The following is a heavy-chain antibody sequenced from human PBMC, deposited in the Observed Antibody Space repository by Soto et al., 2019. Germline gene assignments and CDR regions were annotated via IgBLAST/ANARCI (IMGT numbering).Heavy chain of an antibody. D-gene: IGHD6-19*01. CDR2: ISWDGGST. V-gene: IGHV3-43*01. CDR1: GFTFDDYT. CDR3: AKDIGGSGWGHYYFDY. J-gene: IGHJ4*02. Sequence: GGSLRLSCAASGFTFDDYTMHWVRQAPGKGLEWVSLISWDGGSTYYADSVKGRFTISRDNSKNSLYLQMNSLRTEDTALYYCAKDIGGSGWGHYYFDYWGQGTLVTVSS.